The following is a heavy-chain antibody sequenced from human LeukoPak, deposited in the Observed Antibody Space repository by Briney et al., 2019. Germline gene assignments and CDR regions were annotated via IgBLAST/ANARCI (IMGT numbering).Heavy chain of an antibody. V-gene: IGHV1-46*01. J-gene: IGHJ3*02. D-gene: IGHD3-22*01. CDR1: GYTFTSHF. Sequence: ASVKVSCKASGYTFTSHFMHWVRQAPGQGLEWMGIINPRGGSTSYTQKFQGRVTMTRDTSTSTVYMELSSLRCEDTAVYYCARVKSYYYDTSDKDAFDIRGQGTMVTVSS. CDR2: INPRGGST. CDR3: ARVKSYYYDTSDKDAFDI.